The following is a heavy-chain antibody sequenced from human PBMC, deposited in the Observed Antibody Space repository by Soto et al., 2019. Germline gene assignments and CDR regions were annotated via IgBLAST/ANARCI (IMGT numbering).Heavy chain of an antibody. D-gene: IGHD3-3*01. J-gene: IGHJ1*01. Sequence: EVQLLESGGGLVQPGGSLRLSCAASGFTFRSSVMSWVRQAPGKGLEWVSHISGSGGRTYYADSVKGRVTISRDNAKNTLNVQMPSLRAEDTAVYFCAVDEGDVWSGKSLIQAWGQVTLVTVSS. V-gene: IGHV3-23*01. CDR1: GFTFRSSV. CDR3: AVDEGDVWSGKSLIQA. CDR2: ISGSGGRT.